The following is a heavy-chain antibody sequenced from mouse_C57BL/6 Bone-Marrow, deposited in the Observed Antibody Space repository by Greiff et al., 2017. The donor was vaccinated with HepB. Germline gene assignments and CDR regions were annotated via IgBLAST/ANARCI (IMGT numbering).Heavy chain of an antibody. CDR3: ARVEYDYDDPPVDD. J-gene: IGHJ2*01. D-gene: IGHD2-4*01. Sequence: QVQLQQSGAELVRPGPSVKVSCKASGYAFTNYLFEWVKQRPGPGLGWIGVINPGSGGTNYNEKFKGKATLTADNSSSTAYMQLSSLTSEDSAVYFCARVEYDYDDPPVDDWGQGTTLTVSS. CDR1: GYAFTNYL. V-gene: IGHV1-54*01. CDR2: INPGSGGT.